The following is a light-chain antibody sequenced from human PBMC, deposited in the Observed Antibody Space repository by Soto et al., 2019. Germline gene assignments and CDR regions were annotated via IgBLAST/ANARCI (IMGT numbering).Light chain of an antibody. CDR1: QSVSGS. CDR3: QQYNNWPPIT. CDR2: GAS. J-gene: IGKJ5*01. V-gene: IGKV3-15*01. Sequence: EIVMTQSPATLSVSPGERATLYCRASQSVSGSLAWYQQTPGQAPRLLIYGASTRATGIPARFSGSGSGTEFTLTISSLQSEDFAIYYCQQYNNWPPITFGQGTRLEI.